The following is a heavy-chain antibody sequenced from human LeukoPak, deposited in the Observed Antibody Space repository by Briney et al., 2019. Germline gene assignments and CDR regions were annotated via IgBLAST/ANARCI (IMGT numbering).Heavy chain of an antibody. CDR1: GFTFSTYN. CDR2: ITSSSSYN. D-gene: IGHD1-26*01. J-gene: IGHJ6*03. CDR3: ARDRSTGSYGAYYYYYMDV. Sequence: GGSLTLSCAASGFTFSTYNMNWVRKPPGKGLEWVSSITSSSSYNYYANSVRGRFIISRDNAKNSQYLQINSLRARGAAAYYCARDRSTGSYGAYYYYYMDVWGKGTTVTISS. V-gene: IGHV3-21*01.